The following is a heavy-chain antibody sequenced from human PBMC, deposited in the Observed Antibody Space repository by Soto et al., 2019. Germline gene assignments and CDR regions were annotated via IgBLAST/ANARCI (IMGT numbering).Heavy chain of an antibody. J-gene: IGHJ1*01. V-gene: IGHV4-39*01. CDR1: GDSISSSNYY. Sequence: QLQLQESGPGLVKPSETLSLTCTVSGDSISSSNYYWGWIRQPPGKGLEWIGSVFYSGSTSYNPSLNSRVTISVDTSKNQFSLRLASVTATDTAVYYCAKGLLVRGVIIEPEYFQHWGQGAQVTVSS. D-gene: IGHD3-10*01. CDR2: VFYSGST. CDR3: AKGLLVRGVIIEPEYFQH.